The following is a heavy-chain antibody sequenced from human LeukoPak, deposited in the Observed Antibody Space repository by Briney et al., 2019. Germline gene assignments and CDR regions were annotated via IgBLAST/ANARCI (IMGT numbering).Heavy chain of an antibody. CDR1: GFTFSDYT. CDR2: ISGSSNYI. CDR3: AKQWIQLWLTFDI. D-gene: IGHD5-18*01. J-gene: IGHJ3*02. Sequence: PGGSLRLSCAASGFTFSDYTMNWVRLAPGKGLEWVSSISGSSNYIYYADSVKGRFTTSRDNSKNTLYLQMNSLRAEDTAVYYCAKQWIQLWLTFDIWGQGTMVTVSS. V-gene: IGHV3-21*01.